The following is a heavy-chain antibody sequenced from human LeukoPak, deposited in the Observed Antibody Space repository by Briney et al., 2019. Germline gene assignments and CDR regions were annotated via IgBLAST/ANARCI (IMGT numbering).Heavy chain of an antibody. V-gene: IGHV3-48*04. J-gene: IGHJ4*02. Sequence: GGSLRLSCAAAGFTFSSYSMNWVRQAPGKGLEWVSYISSGSSTIYYGDSVKGRFTVSRDNAKNTLYLQVNNLRAEDTAVYYCARGPNSNWSGLDFWGQGTLLTVSS. CDR1: GFTFSSYS. D-gene: IGHD6-6*01. CDR3: ARGPNSNWSGLDF. CDR2: ISSGSSTI.